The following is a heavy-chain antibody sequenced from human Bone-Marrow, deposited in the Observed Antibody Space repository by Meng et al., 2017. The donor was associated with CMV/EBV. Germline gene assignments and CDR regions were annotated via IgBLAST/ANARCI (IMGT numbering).Heavy chain of an antibody. CDR1: GFTFSSYA. CDR2: ISYDGSNK. Sequence: SCAASGFTFSSYAMHWVRQAPGKGLEWVAVISYDGSNKYYADSVKGRFTISRDNSKNTLYLQMNSLRAEDTAVYYCARDDFWSGYPRERYYYYYYGMDVWGQGTTVTVSS. D-gene: IGHD3-3*01. J-gene: IGHJ6*02. CDR3: ARDDFWSGYPRERYYYYYYGMDV. V-gene: IGHV3-30*04.